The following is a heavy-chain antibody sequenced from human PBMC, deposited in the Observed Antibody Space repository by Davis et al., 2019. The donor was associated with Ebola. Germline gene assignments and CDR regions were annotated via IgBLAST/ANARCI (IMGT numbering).Heavy chain of an antibody. Sequence: GGSLRLSCAASGFTFSSYSMNWVRQAPGKGLEWVSSISSSSSYIYYADSVKGRFTISRDNAKNSLYLQMNSLRAEDTAVYYCARDVDTMVQGALTRQIYYYYGMDVWGQGTTVTVSS. CDR1: GFTFSSYS. CDR3: ARDVDTMVQGALTRQIYYYYGMDV. D-gene: IGHD3-10*01. J-gene: IGHJ6*02. V-gene: IGHV3-21*01. CDR2: ISSSSSYI.